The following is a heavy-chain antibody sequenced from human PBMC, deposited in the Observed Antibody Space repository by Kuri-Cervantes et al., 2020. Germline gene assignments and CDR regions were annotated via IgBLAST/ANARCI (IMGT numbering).Heavy chain of an antibody. J-gene: IGHJ4*02. CDR2: ISWNSGSI. V-gene: IGHV3-9*01. CDR1: GFTFDDYA. Sequence: GGSLRLSCAASGFTFDDYAMHWVRQAPGKGLEWVSGISWNSGSIGYADSVKGRFTISRDNAKNSLYLQMNSLRAEDTAVYYCARDHRTRNVLRYFDWLRGDSFDYWGQGTLVTVSS. D-gene: IGHD3-9*01. CDR3: ARDHRTRNVLRYFDWLRGDSFDY.